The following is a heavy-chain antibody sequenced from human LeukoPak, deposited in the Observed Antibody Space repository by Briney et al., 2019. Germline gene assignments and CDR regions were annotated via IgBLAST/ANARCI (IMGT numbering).Heavy chain of an antibody. D-gene: IGHD6-19*01. V-gene: IGHV4-34*01. CDR3: ARAVAGEFDY. Sequence: PSETLSLTCAVYGGSFSGYYLSWIRQPPGKGLEWIGAINHSGSTNYNPSLKSRVTISVDTSKHQFSLKLSSVTAADTAVYYCARAVAGEFDYWGQGTLVTVSS. J-gene: IGHJ4*02. CDR1: GGSFSGYY. CDR2: INHSGST.